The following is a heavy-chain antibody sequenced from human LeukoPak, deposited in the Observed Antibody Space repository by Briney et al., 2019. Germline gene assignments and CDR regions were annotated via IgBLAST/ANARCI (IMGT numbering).Heavy chain of an antibody. CDR1: GGTFSSYA. Sequence: ASVKVSCKASGGTFSSYAISWVRQAPGQGLKWMGGIIPIFGTTNYAQKFQDRVTITADKSTSTAYMELSSLRSEDTAVYYCARVVGLTGYSSSWYSGYYYYMDVWGKGTTVSVFS. CDR2: IIPIFGTT. V-gene: IGHV1-69*06. J-gene: IGHJ6*03. D-gene: IGHD6-13*01. CDR3: ARVVGLTGYSSSWYSGYYYYMDV.